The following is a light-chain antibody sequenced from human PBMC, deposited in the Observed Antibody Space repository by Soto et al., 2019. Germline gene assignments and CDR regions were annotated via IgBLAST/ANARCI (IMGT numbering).Light chain of an antibody. CDR3: QQSDSFPWT. Sequence: DVQMTQSPYSLSASEGDRVNITCRASQSVDIYLNWYRQKPGKAPDLLISAASKLQRGVPSRFSGSGSGTDFTLTITSLQPEDFATYYCQQSDSFPWTFGPGTKVDIK. J-gene: IGKJ1*01. CDR2: AAS. V-gene: IGKV1-39*01. CDR1: QSVDIY.